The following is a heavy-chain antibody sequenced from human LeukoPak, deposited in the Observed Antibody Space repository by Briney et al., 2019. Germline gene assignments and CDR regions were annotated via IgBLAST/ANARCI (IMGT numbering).Heavy chain of an antibody. D-gene: IGHD3-3*01. CDR3: ARDTRYYDFWSGQSSAYFDY. J-gene: IGHJ4*02. CDR1: GFTFSSYS. V-gene: IGHV3-48*01. Sequence: PGGSLRLSCAASGFTFSSYSMNWVRQAPGKGLEWVSYISSSSSTIYYADSVKGRFTLSRDNAKNSLYLQMNSLRAEDTAVYYCARDTRYYDFWSGQSSAYFDYWGQGTLVTVSS. CDR2: ISSSSSTI.